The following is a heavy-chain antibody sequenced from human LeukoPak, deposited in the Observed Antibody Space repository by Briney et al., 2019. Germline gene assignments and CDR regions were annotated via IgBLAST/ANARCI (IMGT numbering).Heavy chain of an antibody. D-gene: IGHD3-10*01. CDR3: ARSTSSESGLWFGEMKGGWFDP. V-gene: IGHV4-59*01. J-gene: IGHJ5*02. CDR2: IYYSGST. Sequence: SETLSLTCTVSGGSISSYYWSWIRQPPGKGLEWIGYIYYSGSTNYNPSLKSRVTISVDTSKNQFSLKLSSVTAADTAVYYCARSTSSESGLWFGEMKGGWFDPWGQGTLVTVSS. CDR1: GGSISSYY.